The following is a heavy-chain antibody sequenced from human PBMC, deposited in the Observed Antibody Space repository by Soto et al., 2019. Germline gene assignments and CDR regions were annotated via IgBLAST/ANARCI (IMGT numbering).Heavy chain of an antibody. Sequence: QVQLVQSGAEVKKPGASVKVSCKVSGYTLTELSMHWVRQAPGKGLEWMGGFDPDDGETIYAQKFQGRVTMTEDTSTDTADMELSSLRSEDTAVYYCAHQYLSSSPFDYWGQGTLVTVSS. D-gene: IGHD6-13*01. CDR1: GYTLTELS. J-gene: IGHJ4*02. CDR2: FDPDDGET. CDR3: AHQYLSSSPFDY. V-gene: IGHV1-24*01.